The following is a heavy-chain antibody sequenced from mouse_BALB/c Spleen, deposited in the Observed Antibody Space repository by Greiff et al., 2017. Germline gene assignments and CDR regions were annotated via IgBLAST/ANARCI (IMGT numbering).Heavy chain of an antibody. CDR1: GFTFSSSY. CDR3: ARHVPYRYDGDYYAMDY. V-gene: IGHV1-66*01. CDR2: IYAGTGGT. D-gene: IGHD2-14*01. Sequence: QVQLQQSGAELVKPGASVKLSCKTSGFTFSSSYISWLKQKPGQSLECIAWIYAGTGGTSYNQKFTGKAQLTVDTSSSTAYMQFSSLTTEDSAIYYCARHVPYRYDGDYYAMDYWGQGTSVTVSS. J-gene: IGHJ4*01.